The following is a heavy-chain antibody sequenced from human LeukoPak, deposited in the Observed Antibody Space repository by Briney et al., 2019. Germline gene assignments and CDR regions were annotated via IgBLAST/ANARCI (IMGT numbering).Heavy chain of an antibody. Sequence: SETLSLTCTVSGVSISSYYWSWIRQPPGKGLEWIGDIYYSGGTNYNPSLKRRVTISVDTSKNQFSLKLSSVTAADTAVYYCARVSGSYLGAHWFDPWGQGTLVTVSS. D-gene: IGHD1-26*01. J-gene: IGHJ5*02. CDR1: GVSISSYY. V-gene: IGHV4-59*01. CDR3: ARVSGSYLGAHWFDP. CDR2: IYYSGGT.